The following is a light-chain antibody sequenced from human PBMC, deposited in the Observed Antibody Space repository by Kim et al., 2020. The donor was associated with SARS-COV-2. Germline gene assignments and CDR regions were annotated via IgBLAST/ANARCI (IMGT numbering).Light chain of an antibody. V-gene: IGKV3-15*01. J-gene: IGKJ1*01. CDR1: QSVSSN. Sequence: VSPGERATLSCRASQSVSSNLAWYQQKPGQAPRLLIYGASTRATGIPARFSGSGSGTEFTLTISSLQSEDFAVYYCQQYNNWLWTFGQGTKVDIK. CDR2: GAS. CDR3: QQYNNWLWT.